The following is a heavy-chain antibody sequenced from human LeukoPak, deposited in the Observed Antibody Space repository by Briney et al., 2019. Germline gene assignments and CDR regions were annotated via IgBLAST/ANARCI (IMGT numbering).Heavy chain of an antibody. CDR2: IKQDGSEK. D-gene: IGHD5-24*01. J-gene: IGHJ6*03. CDR3: ARDRRGVGYRPQYYYYYYMDV. CDR1: DLSVSSNY. Sequence: GGSLRLSCVVSDLSVSSNYMTWVRQAPGKGLEWVANIKQDGSEKYYVDSVKGRFTISRDNAKNSLYLQMNSLRAGDTAVYYCARDRRGVGYRPQYYYYYYMDVWGKGTTVTVSS. V-gene: IGHV3-7*01.